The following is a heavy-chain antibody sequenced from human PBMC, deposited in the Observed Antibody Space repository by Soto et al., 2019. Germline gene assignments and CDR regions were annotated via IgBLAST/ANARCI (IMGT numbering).Heavy chain of an antibody. V-gene: IGHV1-46*01. CDR2: INPSGGST. CDR1: GYTFTSYY. Sequence: VKVSCKASGYTFTSYYMHWVRQAPGQGLEWMGIINPSGGSTSYAQKFQGRVTMTGDTSTSTVYMELSSLRSEDTAVYYCARDVGAENWFDPWGQGTLVTVSS. D-gene: IGHD1-26*01. J-gene: IGHJ5*02. CDR3: ARDVGAENWFDP.